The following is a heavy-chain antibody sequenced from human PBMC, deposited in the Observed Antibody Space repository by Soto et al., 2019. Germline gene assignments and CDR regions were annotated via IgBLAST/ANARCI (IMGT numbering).Heavy chain of an antibody. J-gene: IGHJ3*02. CDR1: GDSVSSNSAA. D-gene: IGHD1-26*01. Sequence: SQTLSLTCAISGDSVSSNSAAWNWIRQSPSRGLEWLGRTYYRSKWNNDYAVSAKSRITINTDRSKYQFSLQLNSVTPEDTAVYYWARALPPGSYAVAFDIWGQGTMVTVSS. V-gene: IGHV6-1*01. CDR3: ARALPPGSYAVAFDI. CDR2: TYYRSKWNN.